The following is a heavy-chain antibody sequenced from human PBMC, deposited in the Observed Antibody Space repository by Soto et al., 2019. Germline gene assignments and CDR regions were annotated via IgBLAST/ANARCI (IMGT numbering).Heavy chain of an antibody. V-gene: IGHV4-59*01. CDR2: IHDSGST. CDR1: GASISTYY. J-gene: IGHJ5*02. Sequence: SETLSLTCTVSGASISTYYWSWVRQPPGKGLEWIGYIHDSGSTYYNPSLKSRVTMSLDTSRNQFFLQLNSVTAADTAVCYCARESAGSGKNNWFDPWGQGMLVTVS. CDR3: ARESAGSGKNNWFDP. D-gene: IGHD3-10*01.